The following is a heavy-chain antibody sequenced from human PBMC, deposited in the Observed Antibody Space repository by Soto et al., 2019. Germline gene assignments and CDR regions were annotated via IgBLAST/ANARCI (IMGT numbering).Heavy chain of an antibody. CDR2: INAGNGNT. CDR3: ARDFYDFWSGYPTDY. Sequence: GASVKVSCKASGYTFTSYAMHWVRQAPGQRLEWMGWINAGNGNTKYSQKFQGRVTITRDTSASTAYMELSSLRSEDTAVYYCARDFYDFWSGYPTDYWGQGTLVTVSS. J-gene: IGHJ4*02. V-gene: IGHV1-3*01. D-gene: IGHD3-3*01. CDR1: GYTFTSYA.